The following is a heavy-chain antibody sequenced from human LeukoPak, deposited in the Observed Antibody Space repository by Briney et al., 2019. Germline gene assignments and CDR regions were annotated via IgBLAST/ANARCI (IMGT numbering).Heavy chain of an antibody. CDR3: ARDLFCSGGSCYS. J-gene: IGHJ4*02. V-gene: IGHV3-7*01. Sequence: GGSLRLSCEGSAFIFSGHWMSWVRQAPGKGLEWVANIKQDGSEKYYVDSVKGRFTISRDNAKNSLYLQMNSLRAEDTAVYYCARDLFCSGGSCYSWGQGTLVTVSS. CDR2: IKQDGSEK. CDR1: AFIFSGHW. D-gene: IGHD2-15*01.